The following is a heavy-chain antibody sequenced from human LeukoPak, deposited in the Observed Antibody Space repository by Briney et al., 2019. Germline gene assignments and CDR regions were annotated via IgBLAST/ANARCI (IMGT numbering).Heavy chain of an antibody. Sequence: GGSLRLSCAASGFTLSIYGMHWVRQAPGKGLEWVAVISYDGSNKYYADSVKGRFTLSRDNSKNTVDLQMNSLSAEDTAIYYCAKKYSGSYLSDFDSWGQGTLVTVSS. J-gene: IGHJ4*02. CDR1: GFTLSIYG. CDR3: AKKYSGSYLSDFDS. V-gene: IGHV3-33*06. CDR2: ISYDGSNK. D-gene: IGHD1-26*01.